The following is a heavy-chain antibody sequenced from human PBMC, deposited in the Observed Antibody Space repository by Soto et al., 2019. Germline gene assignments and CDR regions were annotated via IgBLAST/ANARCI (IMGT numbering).Heavy chain of an antibody. D-gene: IGHD4-17*01. CDR3: ARDRNYGGNSPSFVY. V-gene: IGHV3-33*01. J-gene: IGHJ4*02. Sequence: QVQLVESGGGVVQPGESLRLACAASGFTFRSYAMHWVRQTPRKGLEWVAIMWYDGSNQYYADSVKGRFTISSDNSTSTLSLEINSLRVEDRAVYYCARDRNYGGNSPSFVYWGQGVLVTVSS. CDR2: MWYDGSNQ. CDR1: GFTFRSYA.